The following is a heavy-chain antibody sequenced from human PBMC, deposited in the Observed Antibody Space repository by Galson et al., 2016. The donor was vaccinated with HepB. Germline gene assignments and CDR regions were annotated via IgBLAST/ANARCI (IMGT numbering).Heavy chain of an antibody. D-gene: IGHD2-21*02. V-gene: IGHV3-21*01. J-gene: IGHJ6*03. CDR3: ARRGTAVVTAPDYYYYDYMDV. CDR1: GFTFIDYT. Sequence: SLRLSCAASGFTFIDYTMNWVRQAPGKGLEWVPSIGTSSNYIYYADSLKGRFTISRDNAKNSLYLQMTSLRVEDTAVYYCARRGTAVVTAPDYYYYDYMDVWGKGTTVTVSS. CDR2: IGTSSNYI.